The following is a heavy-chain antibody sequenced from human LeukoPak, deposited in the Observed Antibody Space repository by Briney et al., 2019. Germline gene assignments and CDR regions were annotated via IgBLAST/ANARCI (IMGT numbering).Heavy chain of an antibody. CDR1: GFTFSSYI. CDR2: ISSSSTYI. Sequence: GGSLRLSCAASGFTFSSYIMDWVRQAPGKGLEWVSSISSSSTYIYYADSVKGRSTISRDNSKNTVYLQMNSLRAEDTAVYYCAKHSSSWYVASYFDYWGQGTLVTVSS. V-gene: IGHV3-21*04. J-gene: IGHJ4*02. CDR3: AKHSSSWYVASYFDY. D-gene: IGHD6-13*01.